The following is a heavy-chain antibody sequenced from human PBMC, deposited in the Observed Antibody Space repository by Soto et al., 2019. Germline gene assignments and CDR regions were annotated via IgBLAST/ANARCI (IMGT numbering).Heavy chain of an antibody. Sequence: GGSLRLSCEASGFTFSSHAMNWVRQAPGKGLEWISVISGGGGATYFADSVKGRFVISRDNSKNTLYLQMNSLRAEDTAIYYCAKATLRVVHPLVFDYWGQGSLVTVSS. D-gene: IGHD3-3*01. J-gene: IGHJ4*02. CDR1: GFTFSSHA. V-gene: IGHV3-23*01. CDR2: ISGGGGAT. CDR3: AKATLRVVHPLVFDY.